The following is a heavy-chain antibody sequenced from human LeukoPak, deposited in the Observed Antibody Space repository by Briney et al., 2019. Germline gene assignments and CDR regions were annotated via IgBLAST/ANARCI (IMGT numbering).Heavy chain of an antibody. D-gene: IGHD6-19*01. V-gene: IGHV1-18*01. CDR1: GYTFPNYG. J-gene: IGHJ6*02. CDR3: ARDSSSAVAGTLLDYYYGMDV. CDR2: SSGYNGNT. Sequence: GASVTVSCTASGYTFPNYGINWMRPAPGQGLAWMGWSSGYNGNTNYAQKLQGRVTMTTDTSTSTAYMELRSLRSDDTAVYYCARDSSSAVAGTLLDYYYGMDVWGQGTTVTVSS.